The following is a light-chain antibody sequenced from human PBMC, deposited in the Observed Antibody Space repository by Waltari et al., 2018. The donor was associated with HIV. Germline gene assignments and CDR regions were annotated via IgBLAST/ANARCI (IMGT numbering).Light chain of an antibody. CDR1: SSDVGSYNL. J-gene: IGLJ1*01. Sequence: QSALTQPASVSGSPGQSITVSCTGTSSDVGSYNLVSWYQQFPGKAPKLIIYEVTKRPSGVSNRFSGSKSGNTASLTISGLQPEDEADYYCCSYTGSSTYVFGTGTSVTV. CDR3: CSYTGSSTYV. V-gene: IGLV2-23*02. CDR2: EVT.